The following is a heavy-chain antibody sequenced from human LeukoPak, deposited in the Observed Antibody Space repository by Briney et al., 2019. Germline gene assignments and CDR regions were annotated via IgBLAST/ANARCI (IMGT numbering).Heavy chain of an antibody. CDR3: ARHLPDYDILTGYWNFDY. D-gene: IGHD3-9*01. CDR1: GGSISSSSYS. J-gene: IGHJ4*02. V-gene: IGHV4-39*01. Sequence: SETLSLTCTVSGGSISSSSYSWGWIRQPPGKGLEWIGSIYYSGSTYYNPSLKSRVTISVDTSKNQCSLKLSSVTAADTAVYYCARHLPDYDILTGYWNFDYWGQGTLVTVSS. CDR2: IYYSGST.